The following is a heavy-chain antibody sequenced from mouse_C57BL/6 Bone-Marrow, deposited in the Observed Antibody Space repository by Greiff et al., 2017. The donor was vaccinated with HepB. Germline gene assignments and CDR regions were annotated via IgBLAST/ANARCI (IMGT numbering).Heavy chain of an antibody. CDR2: IYPRSGNT. Sequence: QVQLQQSGAELARPGASVKLSCKASGYTFTSYGISWVKQRTGQGLEWIGEIYPRSGNTYYNEKFKGKATLPADKSSSTVYMELRSLTSEDSAVYFCAREPIYGSRSMDYWGQGTSVTVSS. CDR1: GYTFTSYG. CDR3: AREPIYGSRSMDY. J-gene: IGHJ4*01. V-gene: IGHV1-81*01. D-gene: IGHD1-1*01.